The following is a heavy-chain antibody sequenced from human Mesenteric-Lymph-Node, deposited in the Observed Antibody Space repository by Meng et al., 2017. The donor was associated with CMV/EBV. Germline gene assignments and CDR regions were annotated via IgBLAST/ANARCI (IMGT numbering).Heavy chain of an antibody. J-gene: IGHJ4*02. Sequence: QITLKESGPTLVKPTQTLKLTCTFSGFSLSTSGVGVGWIRQPPGKALEWLALIDWDDDKRYSPSLKSRLTITKDTSKKQVVLTMTNMDPVDTATYYCAHSSGIAAAGPFYFDYWGQGTLVTVSS. CDR2: IDWDDDK. CDR3: AHSSGIAAAGPFYFDY. D-gene: IGHD6-13*01. V-gene: IGHV2-5*02. CDR1: GFSLSTSGVG.